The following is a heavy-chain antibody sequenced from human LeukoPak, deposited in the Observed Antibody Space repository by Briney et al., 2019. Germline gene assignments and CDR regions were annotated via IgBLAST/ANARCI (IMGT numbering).Heavy chain of an antibody. V-gene: IGHV4-4*07. CDR3: ARHIVVSGSFDY. CDR1: GGSISSYY. Sequence: SETLSLTCTVSGGSISSYYWSWIRQPAGKGLEWIGRIYTSGSTNCNPSLKSRVTMSVDTSKNQFSLKLSSVTAADTAVYYCARHIVVSGSFDYWGQGTLVTVSS. CDR2: IYTSGST. D-gene: IGHD2-15*01. J-gene: IGHJ4*02.